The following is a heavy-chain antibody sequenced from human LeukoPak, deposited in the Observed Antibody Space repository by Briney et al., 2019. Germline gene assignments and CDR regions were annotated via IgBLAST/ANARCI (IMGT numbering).Heavy chain of an antibody. V-gene: IGHV4-34*01. J-gene: IGHJ4*02. CDR1: GGSFSGYY. D-gene: IGHD3-22*01. CDR2: INHSGST. CDR3: ARVSYYDSSGNRGAFDY. Sequence: SETLSLTCAVYGGSFSGYYWSWIRQPPGKGLEWIGEINHSGSTNYNPSLKSRVTISVDTSKNQFSLKLCSVTAADTAVYYCARVSYYDSSGNRGAFDYWGQGTLVTVSS.